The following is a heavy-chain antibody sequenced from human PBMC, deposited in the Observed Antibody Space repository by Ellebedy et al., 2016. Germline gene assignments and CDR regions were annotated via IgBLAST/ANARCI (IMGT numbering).Heavy chain of an antibody. CDR3: ARVGRIAVYNQYYFDY. V-gene: IGHV4-30-2*01. CDR1: GGSISSGGYS. D-gene: IGHD6-19*01. Sequence: SETLSLXXAVSGGSISSGGYSWSWIRQPPGKGLEWIGYIYHSGSTYYNPSLKSRVTISVDTSKNQFSLKLSSVTAADTAVYYCARVGRIAVYNQYYFDYWGQGTLVTVSS. CDR2: IYHSGST. J-gene: IGHJ4*02.